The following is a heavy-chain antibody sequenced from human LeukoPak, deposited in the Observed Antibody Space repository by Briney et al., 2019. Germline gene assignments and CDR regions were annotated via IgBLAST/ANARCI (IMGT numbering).Heavy chain of an antibody. CDR1: GGSISSGSYY. CDR3: ARRYSSSQPTTYNWFDP. CDR2: IYTSGST. Sequence: SETLSLTCTVSGGSISSGSYYWSWIRQPAGKGLEWIGRIYTSGSTNYNPSLKSRVTISVDTSKNQFSLKLSSVTAADTAVYYCARRYSSSQPTTYNWFDPWGQGTLVTVSS. D-gene: IGHD6-13*01. V-gene: IGHV4-61*02. J-gene: IGHJ5*02.